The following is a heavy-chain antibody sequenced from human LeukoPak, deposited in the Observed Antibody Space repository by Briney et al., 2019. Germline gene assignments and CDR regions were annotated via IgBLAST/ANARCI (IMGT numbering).Heavy chain of an antibody. Sequence: PGGSLRLSCAASGFTFSSYSMNWVRQAPGKGLEWVSSISSSSSYIYYADSVKGRFTISRDNSKNTLYLQMNSLRAEDTAVYYCAKDCGDPQLGGWFDPWGQGTLVTVSS. V-gene: IGHV3-21*01. CDR2: ISSSSSYI. D-gene: IGHD1-1*01. J-gene: IGHJ5*02. CDR3: AKDCGDPQLGGWFDP. CDR1: GFTFSSYS.